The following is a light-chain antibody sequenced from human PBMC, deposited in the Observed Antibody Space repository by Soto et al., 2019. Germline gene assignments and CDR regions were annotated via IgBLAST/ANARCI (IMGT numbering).Light chain of an antibody. CDR2: DDI. Sequence: QSALTQPASVSGSPGQSITISCTGTSSDVGTYKPVSWYQQHPGKAPKVIIYDDIKRPSGVSNRFSGSKSGNTASLTISGLQADDEADYYCCSFAGSTTWFGGGTQLTVL. V-gene: IGLV2-23*01. CDR1: SSDVGTYKP. CDR3: CSFAGSTTW. J-gene: IGLJ3*02.